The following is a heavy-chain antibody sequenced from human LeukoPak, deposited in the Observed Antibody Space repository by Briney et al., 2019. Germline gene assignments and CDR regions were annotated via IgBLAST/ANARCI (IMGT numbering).Heavy chain of an antibody. D-gene: IGHD2-8*02. CDR1: GGSISSYY. Sequence: SETPSLTCTVSGGSISSYYWSWIRQPPGKGLEWIAYISDIGSINYTPSLKSRVTISLDTSKNQFSLKLSSVTAADTAVYYCAGHHPRNTVDFWGQGTLVTVSS. J-gene: IGHJ4*02. V-gene: IGHV4-59*08. CDR2: ISDIGSI. CDR3: AGHHPRNTVDF.